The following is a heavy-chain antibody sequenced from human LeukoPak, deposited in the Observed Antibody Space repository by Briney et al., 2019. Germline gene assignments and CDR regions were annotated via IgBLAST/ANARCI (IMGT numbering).Heavy chain of an antibody. D-gene: IGHD2-8*01. CDR3: ARGPDADLLMVYATFDY. Sequence: PSETLSLTCAVYGGSFSGYYWSWIRQPPGKGLEWIGEINDSGSTNYNPSLKSRVTISVDTSKNQFSLKLSSVTAADTAVYYCARGPDADLLMVYATFDYWGQGTLGTVSS. CDR1: GGSFSGYY. CDR2: INDSGST. V-gene: IGHV4-34*01. J-gene: IGHJ4*02.